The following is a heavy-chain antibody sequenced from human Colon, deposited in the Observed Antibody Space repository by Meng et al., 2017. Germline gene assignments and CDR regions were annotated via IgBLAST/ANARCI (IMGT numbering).Heavy chain of an antibody. CDR2: IAGSVRSV. D-gene: IGHD2-2*02. V-gene: IGHV3-11*01. J-gene: IGHJ4*02. Sequence: VQTVGSGVGVVQPGASLRLGCAASGFTFSGYYMTWGGQAPGSGLGWLSYIAGSVRSVYYAASVKAPITISRDHAKHSLYLPTNRLRAEDTAVYYCARGRYRSTNWGQGTLVTVSS. CDR3: ARGRYRSTN. CDR1: GFTFSGYY.